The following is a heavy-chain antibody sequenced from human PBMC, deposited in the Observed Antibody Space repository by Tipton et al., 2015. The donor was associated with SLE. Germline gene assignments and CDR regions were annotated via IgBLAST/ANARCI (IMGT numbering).Heavy chain of an antibody. Sequence: SLRLSCAASGFTFSSYAMSWVRQAPGKGLEWVSAISGSGGSTYYADSVKGRFTISRDNSKNTLYLQMNSLRAEDTAVYYCASVAVAGTHSFNDWFDPWGQGTLVTVSS. CDR3: ASVAVAGTHSFNDWFDP. CDR1: GFTFSSYA. J-gene: IGHJ5*02. CDR2: ISGSGGST. V-gene: IGHV3-23*01. D-gene: IGHD6-19*01.